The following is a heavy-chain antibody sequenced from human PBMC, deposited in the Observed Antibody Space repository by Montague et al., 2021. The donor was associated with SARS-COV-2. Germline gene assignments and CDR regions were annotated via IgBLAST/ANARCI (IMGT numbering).Heavy chain of an antibody. V-gene: IGHV4-34*01. CDR1: GGSFSGYY. J-gene: IGHJ6*02. Sequence: SETLSLTCAVYGGSFSGYYWTWIRQSPRKGLEWIGEINHSGSTNYNPSLKSRVTISVDTSKNQFSLKLSSVTAADTAVYYCACGEITTRGLIYYYGMDAWAKGPWSPSP. CDR3: ACGEITTRGLIYYYGMDA. CDR2: INHSGST. D-gene: IGHD4-11*01.